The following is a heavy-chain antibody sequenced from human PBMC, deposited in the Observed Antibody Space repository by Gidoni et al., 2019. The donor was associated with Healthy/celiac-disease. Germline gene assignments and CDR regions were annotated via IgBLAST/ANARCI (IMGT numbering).Heavy chain of an antibody. V-gene: IGHV1-69*01. CDR1: GGTFSSYA. J-gene: IGHJ4*02. CDR2: IIPIFGTA. D-gene: IGHD5-18*01. CDR3: ARDRGYSYGDQWGYFDY. Sequence: QVQLVQSRAEVKKPGSSVKVSCKASGGTFSSYAISWVRQAPGQGLEWMGGIIPIFGTANYAQKFQGRVTITADESTSTAYMELSSLRSEDTAVYYCARDRGYSYGDQWGYFDYWGQGTLVTVSS.